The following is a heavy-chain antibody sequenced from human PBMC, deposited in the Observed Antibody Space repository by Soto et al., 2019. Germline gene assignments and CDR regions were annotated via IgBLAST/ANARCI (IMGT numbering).Heavy chain of an antibody. CDR2: IYSGGDV. J-gene: IGHJ5*02. CDR3: AKLVPYGSENYMFRYNWFDP. CDR1: GFTVRSSH. D-gene: IGHD3-10*01. Sequence: VQLVDSGGGLIQPGGSLRLSCAASGFTVRSSHMGWVRQTPRKGLEWVSVIYSGGDVHYAVYVKGRFTISRDNSKNTIYLQMSNLRAEDTDRYNCAKLVPYGSENYMFRYNWFDPWGQGTLVTVSS. V-gene: IGHV3-53*01.